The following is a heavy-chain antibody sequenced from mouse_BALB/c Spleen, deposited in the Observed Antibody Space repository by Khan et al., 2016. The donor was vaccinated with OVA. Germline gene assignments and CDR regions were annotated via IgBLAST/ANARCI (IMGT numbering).Heavy chain of an antibody. V-gene: IGHV1-7*01. J-gene: IGHJ2*01. CDR3: ARDRIDY. Sequence: VQLQQSGAELAKPGASVKMSCKASGYTFSNYWIHWVKQRPGQGLEWLGYINPSSGYTYYNQTFNDKATLTTDKSSSTAYMQLSSLTSEDSAVYYCARDRIDYWGQGTPLTVSS. CDR2: INPSSGYT. CDR1: GYTFSNYW.